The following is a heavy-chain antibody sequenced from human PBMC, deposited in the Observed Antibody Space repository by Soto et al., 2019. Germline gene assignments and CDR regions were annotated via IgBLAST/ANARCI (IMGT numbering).Heavy chain of an antibody. V-gene: IGHV3-74*03. D-gene: IGHD4-17*01. CDR2: IYSDGSAT. CDR1: GFTFSYYW. J-gene: IGHJ4*02. Sequence: SLRLSCAASGFTFSYYWMHLVRQTPEKGLVWVARIYSDGSATTYADSVKGRFTISRDNSKNTLYLQMNSLRADDTAVYYCARGNYGGFDYWGQGTLVTVSS. CDR3: ARGNYGGFDY.